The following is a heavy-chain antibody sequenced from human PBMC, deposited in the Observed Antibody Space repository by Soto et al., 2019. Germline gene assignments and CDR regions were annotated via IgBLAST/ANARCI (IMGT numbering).Heavy chain of an antibody. CDR3: ARAPMVLTRSYFDS. J-gene: IGHJ4*02. D-gene: IGHD3-22*01. Sequence: SETLSLTCTVSDGSISNFYWSWIRQPPGKGLEWIGYISSSGNTNYNPSLKSRVSISVDTSKNQFSLNLTSVTAADTAVYYCARAPMVLTRSYFDSWGQGTPVTAPQ. V-gene: IGHV4-59*01. CDR1: DGSISNFY. CDR2: ISSSGNT.